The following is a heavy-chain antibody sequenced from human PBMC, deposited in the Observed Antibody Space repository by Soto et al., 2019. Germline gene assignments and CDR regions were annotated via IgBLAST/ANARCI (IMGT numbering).Heavy chain of an antibody. CDR2: IYYSGST. V-gene: IGHV4-39*01. CDR1: GGSISSSSYY. D-gene: IGHD1-7*01. CDR3: ARHSRELELLTFWFDP. Sequence: QLQLQESGPGLVKPSETLSLTCTVSGGSISSSSYYWGWIRQPPGKGLEWIGSIYYSGSTYYNPSLKSRVTISVDTSKNQFSLKLSSVTAADTAVYYCARHSRELELLTFWFDPWGQGTLVTVSS. J-gene: IGHJ5*02.